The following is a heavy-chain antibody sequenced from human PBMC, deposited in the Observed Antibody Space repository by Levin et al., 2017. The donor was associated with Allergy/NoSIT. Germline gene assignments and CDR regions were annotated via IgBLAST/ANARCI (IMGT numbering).Heavy chain of an antibody. J-gene: IGHJ4*02. Sequence: SETLSLTCAVSGGSISSGGYSWSWIRQPPGKGLEWIGYIYHSGSTYYNPSLKSRVTISVDRSKNQFSLKLSSVTAADTAVYYCARGFNVGFGELGDFDYWGQGTLVTVSS. D-gene: IGHD3-10*01. CDR3: ARGFNVGFGELGDFDY. CDR1: GGSISSGGYS. CDR2: IYHSGST. V-gene: IGHV4-30-2*01.